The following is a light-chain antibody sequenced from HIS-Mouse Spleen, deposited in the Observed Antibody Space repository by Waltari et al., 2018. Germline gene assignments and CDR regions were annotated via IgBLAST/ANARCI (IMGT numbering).Light chain of an antibody. V-gene: IGLV2-14*03. CDR2: DVS. Sequence: QSALTQPASVSGSPGQSITISCTGTSSDVGGYHYFSRYQQHPGKAPKLMIYDVSNRPSGVSNRFSGSKSGNTASLTISGLQAEDEADYYCSSYTSSSTYVFGTGTKVTVL. CDR3: SSYTSSSTYV. CDR1: SSDVGGYHY. J-gene: IGLJ1*01.